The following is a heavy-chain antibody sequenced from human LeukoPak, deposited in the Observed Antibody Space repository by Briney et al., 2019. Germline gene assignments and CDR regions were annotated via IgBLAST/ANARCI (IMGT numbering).Heavy chain of an antibody. V-gene: IGHV3-7*03. CDR1: GFTFGKYW. CDR3: ARDTKN. J-gene: IGHJ4*02. D-gene: IGHD1-1*01. Sequence: GGSLRLSCVASGFTFGKYWMSWVRQAPGKGLEWVANIKLDGSEKNYVDSVKGRFTISRDNTKNSLYLQMNSLRAEDTAVFYCARDTKNWGQGTLVTVSS. CDR2: IKLDGSEK.